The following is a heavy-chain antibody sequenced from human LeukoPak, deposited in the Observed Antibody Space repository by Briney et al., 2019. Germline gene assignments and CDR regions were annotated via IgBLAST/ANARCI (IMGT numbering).Heavy chain of an antibody. CDR2: ISSSSSYI. J-gene: IGHJ4*02. CDR3: ARETSCEYDFWSGYCRDYFDY. Sequence: GGSLRLSCAASGFTFSSYSMNWVRQAPGKGLEWVSSISSSSSYIYCADSVKGRFTISRDNAKNSLYLQMNSLRAEDTAVYYCARETSCEYDFWSGYCRDYFDYWGQGTLVTVSS. CDR1: GFTFSSYS. V-gene: IGHV3-21*01. D-gene: IGHD3-3*01.